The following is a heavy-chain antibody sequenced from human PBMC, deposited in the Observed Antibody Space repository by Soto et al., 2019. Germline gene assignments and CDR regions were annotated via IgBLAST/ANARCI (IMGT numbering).Heavy chain of an antibody. CDR2: VNGGGGST. Sequence: EVQLLESGGGLVQPGGSLRLSCVASGFTFSNYAMSWVRQAPGKGLEWVSVVNGGGGSTYYADSVKGRFTISRDNSKNTLYLQMNSLRAEDTAVYFCAKERYSSSWYGGDYWGQGTLVTVSS. CDR3: AKERYSSSWYGGDY. CDR1: GFTFSNYA. V-gene: IGHV3-23*01. J-gene: IGHJ4*02. D-gene: IGHD6-13*01.